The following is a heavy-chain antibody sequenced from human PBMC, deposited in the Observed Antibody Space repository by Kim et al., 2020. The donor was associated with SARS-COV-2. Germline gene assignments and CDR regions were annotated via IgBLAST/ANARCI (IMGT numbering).Heavy chain of an antibody. CDR3: AKDPGGDSDF. V-gene: IGHV3-48*03. J-gene: IGHJ4*02. Sequence: GGSLRLSCAASGFSFNNYEMSWSRQAPGKGLEWVSYISSTGNTIYYADAVKGRFTISRDNAKKLLYLHMSSLRAEDTAVYYCAKDPGGDSDFWGQGTLVTVSS. D-gene: IGHD3-10*01. CDR2: ISSTGNTI. CDR1: GFSFNNYE.